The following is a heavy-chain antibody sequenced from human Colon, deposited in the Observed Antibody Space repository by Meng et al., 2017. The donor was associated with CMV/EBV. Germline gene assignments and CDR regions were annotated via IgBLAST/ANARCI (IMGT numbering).Heavy chain of an antibody. CDR3: TVRANVVVPAALPFQH. V-gene: IGHV1-69*05. J-gene: IGHJ1*01. Sequence: SGGPFGSYAVSWVRQAPGQGLEWMGGIIPIFGTANYAQKFQGRVTITTDESTSTAYMELSSLRSEDTAVYYCTVRANVVVPAALPFQHWGQGTLVTVSS. CDR2: IIPIFGTA. CDR1: GGPFGSYA. D-gene: IGHD2-2*01.